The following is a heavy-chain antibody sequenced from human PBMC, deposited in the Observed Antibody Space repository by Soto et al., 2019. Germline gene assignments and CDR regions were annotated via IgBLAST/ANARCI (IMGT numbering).Heavy chain of an antibody. Sequence: EVQLVESGGGLVKPGGSLRLSCAASGFTFSSYSMNWVRQAPGKGLEWVSSISSSSSYIYYADSEKGRFTISRDNAKNSLYRQMNSLRAEDTAVYYCARDLNTYYDFWSGYYDYWGQGTLVTVSS. D-gene: IGHD3-3*01. CDR2: ISSSSSYI. CDR1: GFTFSSYS. V-gene: IGHV3-21*01. CDR3: ARDLNTYYDFWSGYYDY. J-gene: IGHJ4*02.